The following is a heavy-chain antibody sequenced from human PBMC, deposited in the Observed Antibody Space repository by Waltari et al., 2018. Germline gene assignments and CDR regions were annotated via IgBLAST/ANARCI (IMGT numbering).Heavy chain of an antibody. CDR2: ISGGGSTT. CDR3: CSVQVPLAIAN. D-gene: IGHD1-1*01. Sequence: EVQLLESGGGLVQPGGSLRLSCAASGLTFSISAMIWVRQAPGEGLEWVSSISGGGSTTEYADSVEGRFTVSRDNSKNTASLQMDSLRAEDTALYYCCSVQVPLAIANCGQGTLVTVAS. J-gene: IGHJ4*02. CDR1: GLTFSISA. V-gene: IGHV3-23*01.